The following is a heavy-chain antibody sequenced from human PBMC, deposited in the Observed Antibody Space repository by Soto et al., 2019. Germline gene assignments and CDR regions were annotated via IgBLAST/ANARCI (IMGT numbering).Heavy chain of an antibody. D-gene: IGHD5-12*01. CDR3: ARSPVAWGGDGYNYYFDY. CDR2: IGTAGDT. J-gene: IGHJ4*02. CDR1: GFTFSSYD. Sequence: PVGSLRLSCAGSGFTFSSYDMHWVRQATGKGLEWVSAIGTAGDTYYPGSVKGRFTISRENAKNSLYLQMNSLRAGDTAVYYCARSPVAWGGDGYNYYFDYWGQGTLVTVSS. V-gene: IGHV3-13*01.